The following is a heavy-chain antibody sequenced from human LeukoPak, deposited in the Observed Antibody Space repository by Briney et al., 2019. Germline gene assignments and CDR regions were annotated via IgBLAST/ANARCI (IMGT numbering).Heavy chain of an antibody. J-gene: IGHJ4*02. Sequence: PSQTLSLTCAVSGGSISSGGYSWSWIRRPPGKGLEWIGYIYHSRSTYYNPSLKSRVTISVDRSKNQFSLKLSSVTAADTAVYYCATGGSGAVDYWGQGTLVTVSS. CDR2: IYHSRST. CDR3: ATGGSGAVDY. D-gene: IGHD2-15*01. CDR1: GGSISSGGYS. V-gene: IGHV4-30-2*01.